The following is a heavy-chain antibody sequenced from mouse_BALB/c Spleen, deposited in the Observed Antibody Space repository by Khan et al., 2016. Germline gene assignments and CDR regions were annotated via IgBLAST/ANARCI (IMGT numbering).Heavy chain of an antibody. J-gene: IGHJ3*01. CDR3: ARSTMVRRAWFAY. CDR2: ISYSGST. CDR1: GYSITSDYA. Sequence: EVQLVESGPGLVKPSQSLSLTCTVTGYSITSDYAWNWIRQFPGNKLEWMGYISYSGSTSYNPSLKSRISITRDTSKNQFFLQLNSVTTEDTATYYCARSTMVRRAWFAYWGQGTLVTVSA. D-gene: IGHD2-2*01. V-gene: IGHV3-2*02.